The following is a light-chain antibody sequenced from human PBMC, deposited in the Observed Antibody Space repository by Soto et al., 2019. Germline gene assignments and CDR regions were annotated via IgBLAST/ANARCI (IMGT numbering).Light chain of an antibody. CDR3: QQLNSYPLT. Sequence: DIQLTQSPSFLSASVGHRVTISWRASQDISDYLAWYQQRPGKAPKLLIYAASTLQSGVPSRFSGSGSGTEFTLTISSLQPEDFATYSCQQLNSYPLTFGGGTKVDI. J-gene: IGKJ4*01. V-gene: IGKV1-9*01. CDR1: QDISDY. CDR2: AAS.